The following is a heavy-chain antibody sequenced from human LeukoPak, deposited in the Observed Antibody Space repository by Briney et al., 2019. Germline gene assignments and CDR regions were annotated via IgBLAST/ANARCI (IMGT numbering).Heavy chain of an antibody. CDR1: GGSISSGGYY. CDR3: ARAYLPFNYFDY. J-gene: IGHJ4*02. Sequence: SQTLSLTCTVSGGSISSGGYYWSWIRQHPGKGLEWIGYIYYSGSTYYNPSLKSRVTISVDTSKNQFSLKLSSVTAADTAVCYCARAYLPFNYFDYWGQGTLVTVSS. V-gene: IGHV4-31*03. CDR2: IYYSGST.